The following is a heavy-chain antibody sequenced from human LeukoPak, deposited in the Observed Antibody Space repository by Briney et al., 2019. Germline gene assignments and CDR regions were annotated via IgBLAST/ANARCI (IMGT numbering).Heavy chain of an antibody. CDR2: ISYDGSDK. J-gene: IGHJ6*02. CDR3: AKDRSVVWAPAPTGMDV. V-gene: IGHV3-30*18. CDR1: GFTFSSYG. D-gene: IGHD2-2*01. Sequence: GGSLRLSCAASGFTFSSYGIHWVRQAPGKGLEWVAVISYDGSDKYYADSVKGRFTISRDNSKNTLYLQMNSLRAEDTAVYYCAKDRSVVWAPAPTGMDVWGQGTTVTVSS.